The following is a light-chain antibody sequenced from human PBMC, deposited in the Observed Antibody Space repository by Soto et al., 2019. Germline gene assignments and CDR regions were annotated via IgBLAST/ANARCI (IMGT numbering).Light chain of an antibody. V-gene: IGKV3-15*01. Sequence: ERVMTQSPATLSVSPGERATLSCRASQYVINNVAWYQQKPGQAPRLLIYGASTRATGIPARFSGSGSGTEFTLTISSLQSVDFAVYYCQQYNNWPRTFGQGTKVEIK. CDR1: QYVINN. CDR2: GAS. J-gene: IGKJ1*01. CDR3: QQYNNWPRT.